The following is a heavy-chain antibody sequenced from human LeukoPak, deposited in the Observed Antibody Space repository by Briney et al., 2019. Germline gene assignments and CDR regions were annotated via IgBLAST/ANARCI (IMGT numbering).Heavy chain of an antibody. V-gene: IGHV4-38-2*02. CDR1: GYSLSSGFF. CDR2: FSHRGGS. D-gene: IGHD1-7*01. CDR3: ARENPSWNYVEVYD. J-gene: IGHJ4*02. Sequence: SETLSLTCTVSGYSLSSGFFCDWIRQSPGKGLEWIESFSHRGGSYHNPSLKSRVTISVDTSKNQFSLKLLSVTAADTAVYYCARENPSWNYVEVYDWGQGTLVTVSS.